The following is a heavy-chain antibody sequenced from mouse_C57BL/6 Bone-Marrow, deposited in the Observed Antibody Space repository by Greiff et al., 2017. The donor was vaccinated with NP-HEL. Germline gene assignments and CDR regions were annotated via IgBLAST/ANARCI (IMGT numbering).Heavy chain of an antibody. CDR1: GYTFTDYY. CDR3: ARPLYDGYYLYFDY. D-gene: IGHD2-3*01. CDR2: INPYNGGT. Sequence: VQLKESGPVLVKPGASVKMSCKASGYTFTDYYMNWVKQSHGKSLEWVGVINPYNGGTSYNQKFKGKATLTVDKSSSTTYMELNSMTSKDSAVYYYARPLYDGYYLYFDYWGQGTTLTVSS. J-gene: IGHJ2*01. V-gene: IGHV1-19*01.